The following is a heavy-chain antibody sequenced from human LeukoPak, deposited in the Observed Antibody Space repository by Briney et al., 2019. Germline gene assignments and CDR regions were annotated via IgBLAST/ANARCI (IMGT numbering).Heavy chain of an antibody. CDR2: LSYSGAT. D-gene: IGHD3/OR15-3a*01. CDR3: ACGLPPRLYDY. CDR1: RDSIRSGGYH. V-gene: IGHV4-39*01. Sequence: PSETLPLTCTVSRDSIRSGGYHCAWIRQPPGKRLECIVTLSYSGATYYNPSLKSRVTIFIDTSKNQFSLKLSSVTAADTAVYFCACGLPPRLYDYWGQGTLVTVSS. J-gene: IGHJ4*02.